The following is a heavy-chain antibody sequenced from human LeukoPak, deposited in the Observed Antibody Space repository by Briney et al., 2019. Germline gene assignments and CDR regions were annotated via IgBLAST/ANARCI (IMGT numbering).Heavy chain of an antibody. Sequence: GESLKISGKGSAYRFATYWIGWVRQMHGKGLEWMGIIYPDDSNSGYSPSFQGQVTISADKSISTAYLQWSSLKASDTAMYYCARKTGGDYNLFDYWGQGTLVTVSS. J-gene: IGHJ4*02. D-gene: IGHD4-17*01. CDR1: AYRFATYW. CDR3: ARKTGGDYNLFDY. V-gene: IGHV5-51*01. CDR2: IYPDDSNS.